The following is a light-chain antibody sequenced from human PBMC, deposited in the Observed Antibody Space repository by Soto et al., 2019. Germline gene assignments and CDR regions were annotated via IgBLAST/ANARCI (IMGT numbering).Light chain of an antibody. CDR2: DAS. CDR3: QQYDNLPRTLT. Sequence: DIQMTQSPSSLSASVGDRDTITCQASQDISNYLNWYQQKPGKAPKLLIYDASNLETGVPSRFSGSGSGTDFTFTISSLQPEDIATYYCQQYDNLPRTLTFGGGTKVEIK. V-gene: IGKV1-33*01. J-gene: IGKJ4*01. CDR1: QDISNY.